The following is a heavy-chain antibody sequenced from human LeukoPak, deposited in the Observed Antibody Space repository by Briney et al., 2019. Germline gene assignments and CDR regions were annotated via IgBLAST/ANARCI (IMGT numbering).Heavy chain of an antibody. CDR2: ISYDGSNK. CDR3: ARERYGMDV. Sequence: PGRSLRLSCAASGFTFSSYAMHWVRQAPGKGLEWVAVISYDGSNKYYADSVKGRFTISRDNSKNTLYLQMNSLRAEDTAAYYCARERYGMDVWGQGTTVTVSS. V-gene: IGHV3-30-3*01. J-gene: IGHJ6*02. CDR1: GFTFSSYA.